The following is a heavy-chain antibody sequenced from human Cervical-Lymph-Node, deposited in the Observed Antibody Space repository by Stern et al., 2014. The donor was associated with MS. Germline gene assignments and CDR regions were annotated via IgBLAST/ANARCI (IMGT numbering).Heavy chain of an antibody. CDR1: GGSVSSGSSY. CDR3: ASGYRFFES. Sequence: VQLVESGPGLVKPSQTLSLTCTLSGGSVSSGSSYWSWIRQPAGKGLEWIGRIHPSGNAFYTPSLKSRVTIPLDTSKTQISLKLNSVTAADTAVYYCASGYRFFESWGQGTLVTVSS. V-gene: IGHV4-61*02. D-gene: IGHD5-18*01. J-gene: IGHJ4*02. CDR2: IHPSGNA.